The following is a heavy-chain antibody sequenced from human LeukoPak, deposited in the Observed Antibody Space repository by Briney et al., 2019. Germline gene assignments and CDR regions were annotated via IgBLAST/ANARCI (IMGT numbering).Heavy chain of an antibody. CDR2: INHSGST. J-gene: IGHJ4*02. D-gene: IGHD6-13*01. Sequence: SETLPLTCAVYGGSFSGYYWSWIRQPPGKGLEWIGEINHSGSTNYNPSLKSRVTISVDTSKNQFSLKLSSVTAADTAVYYCAYSSSWDALDYWGQGTLVTVSS. CDR1: GGSFSGYY. V-gene: IGHV4-34*01. CDR3: AYSSSWDALDY.